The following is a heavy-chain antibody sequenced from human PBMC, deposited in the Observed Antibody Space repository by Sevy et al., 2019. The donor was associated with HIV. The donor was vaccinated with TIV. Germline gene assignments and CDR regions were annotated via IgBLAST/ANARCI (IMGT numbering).Heavy chain of an antibody. D-gene: IGHD6-19*01. Sequence: ASVKVSCKASGYTFTGYYMHWVRQAPGQGLEWMGWINPNSGGTNYAQKFQGRVTMTRDTSISTAYMELSRLRSDDTAVYYCARDRFSQPVAGLGGFDPWGQGTLVTVSS. V-gene: IGHV1-2*02. CDR2: INPNSGGT. CDR3: ARDRFSQPVAGLGGFDP. J-gene: IGHJ5*02. CDR1: GYTFTGYY.